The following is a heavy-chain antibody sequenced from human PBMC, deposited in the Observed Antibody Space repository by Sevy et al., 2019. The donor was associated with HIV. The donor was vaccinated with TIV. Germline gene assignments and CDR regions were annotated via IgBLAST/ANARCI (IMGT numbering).Heavy chain of an antibody. CDR2: IYRGGST. Sequence: GGSLRLSCAASGFTVSSNYMSWVRATPGKGLEWVSDIYRGGSTYYAASVKGRITISSDNSKNTLYLQMNSLRAEDTAVYYCATHGLLGFGELSDAFDIWGQGTMVTVSS. J-gene: IGHJ3*02. CDR1: GFTVSSNY. V-gene: IGHV3-53*01. CDR3: ATHGLLGFGELSDAFDI. D-gene: IGHD3-10*01.